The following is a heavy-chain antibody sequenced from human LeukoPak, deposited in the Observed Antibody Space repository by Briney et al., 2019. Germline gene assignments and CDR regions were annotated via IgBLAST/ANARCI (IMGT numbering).Heavy chain of an antibody. D-gene: IGHD6-13*01. CDR1: GFTFNNAW. Sequence: GGSLRLSCAASGFTFNNAWMNWVRQAPGKGLEWVSSISSSSYIYYADSVKGRFTISRDNAKNSLYLQMNSLRAEDTAVYYCARDRVAAAVADAFDIWGQGTMVTVSS. J-gene: IGHJ3*02. CDR3: ARDRVAAAVADAFDI. CDR2: ISSSSYI. V-gene: IGHV3-69-1*01.